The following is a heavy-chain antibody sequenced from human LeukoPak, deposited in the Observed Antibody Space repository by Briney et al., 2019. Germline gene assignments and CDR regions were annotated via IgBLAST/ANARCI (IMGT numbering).Heavy chain of an antibody. CDR3: ARGPPITYYYDSSGPYYFDY. CDR2: INHSGST. D-gene: IGHD3-22*01. J-gene: IGHJ4*02. CDR1: GGSFSGYY. Sequence: PSETLSLTCAVYGGSFSGYYWSWIRQPPGKGLEWIGEINHSGSTNYNPSLKSRVTISVDTSKNQFSLKLSSVTAADTAVYYCARGPPITYYYDSSGPYYFDYWGQGTLVTVSS. V-gene: IGHV4-34*01.